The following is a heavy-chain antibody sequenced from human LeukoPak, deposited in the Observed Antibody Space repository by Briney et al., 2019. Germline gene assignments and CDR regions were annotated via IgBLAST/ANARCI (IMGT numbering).Heavy chain of an antibody. CDR1: GFTFSSYA. CDR2: ISSIISTT. D-gene: IGHD6-19*01. V-gene: IGHV3-48*02. Sequence: GGSLRLSCAASGFTFSSYAMSWVRQAPGKGLEWVSAISSIISTTYYADSVKGRFTISRDNAKNSLYLQMNSLRDEDTAVYYCARDQRIAVAGSFDYWGQGTLVTVSS. J-gene: IGHJ4*02. CDR3: ARDQRIAVAGSFDY.